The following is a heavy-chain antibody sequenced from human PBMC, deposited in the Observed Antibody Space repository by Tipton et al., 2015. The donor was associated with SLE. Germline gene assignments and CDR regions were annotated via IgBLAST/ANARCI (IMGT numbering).Heavy chain of an antibody. CDR2: IIDDGSGA. CDR3: ASASLSGVISHDY. Sequence: SLRLSCAASGFPFSIHWMHWVRQAPEKGLVWVSRIIDDGSGANYADSVRGRFTISRDNSKNMLYLQMNSLSAEDTAVYYCASASLSGVISHDYWGQGTLVTVSS. J-gene: IGHJ4*02. CDR1: GFPFSIHW. V-gene: IGHV3-74*01. D-gene: IGHD1-26*01.